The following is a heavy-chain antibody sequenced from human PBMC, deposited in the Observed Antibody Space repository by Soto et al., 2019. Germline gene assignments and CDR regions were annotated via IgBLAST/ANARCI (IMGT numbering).Heavy chain of an antibody. J-gene: IGHJ3*02. CDR1: GFTFSSYA. CDR3: ATGGILPEHAFDI. D-gene: IGHD2-15*01. V-gene: IGHV3-30-3*01. Sequence: QVQLVESGGGVVQPGRSLRLSCAASGFTFSSYAMHWVRQAPGKGLEWGAVISYDGSNKYYADSVKGRFTISRDNSQNTLYLQMNSLRADDTAVYYCATGGILPEHAFDIWGQGTMVTVSS. CDR2: ISYDGSNK.